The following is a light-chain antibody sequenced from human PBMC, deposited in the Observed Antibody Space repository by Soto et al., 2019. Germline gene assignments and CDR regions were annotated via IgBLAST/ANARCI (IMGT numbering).Light chain of an antibody. J-gene: IGKJ2*01. Sequence: DIQMTQSPSSLSASVGDRVTIACRASQSISSYLNWYQQKPGKAPKLLIYAASSLRSGVPSRFSGSGSGTDFTLTISSLQPEDFATYYCQQSYSTPLYTFGQGTKLEI. CDR2: AAS. CDR3: QQSYSTPLYT. V-gene: IGKV1-39*01. CDR1: QSISSY.